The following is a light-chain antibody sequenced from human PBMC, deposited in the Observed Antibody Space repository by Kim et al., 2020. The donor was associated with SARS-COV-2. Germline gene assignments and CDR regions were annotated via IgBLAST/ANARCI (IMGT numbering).Light chain of an antibody. V-gene: IGKV1-33*01. CDR1: QDISNY. Sequence: DIQMTQSPSSLSASVGDRVTITCQASQDISNYLNWYQQKPGKAPKPLIYDASNLETGVPSRFSGSGSGTDFTFTISSLQPEDIATYYCQQYDNLFTFGGGTKVDIK. CDR3: QQYDNLFT. J-gene: IGKJ4*01. CDR2: DAS.